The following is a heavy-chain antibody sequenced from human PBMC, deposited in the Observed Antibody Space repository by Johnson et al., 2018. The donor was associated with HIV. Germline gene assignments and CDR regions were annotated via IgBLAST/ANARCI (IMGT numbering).Heavy chain of an antibody. CDR1: GFTFRNYD. J-gene: IGHJ3*02. Sequence: VQLVESGGGVVQPGGSLRLSCAASGFTFRNYDMHWVRQATGKRLEWVSGIDTAGNTYYLGSVKGRFTISRENAKNSLYLQMNSLRAEDTAVYYCARLFTRDDAFDMWGQGTTVTVSS. CDR2: IDTAGNT. V-gene: IGHV3-13*01. CDR3: ARLFTRDDAFDM.